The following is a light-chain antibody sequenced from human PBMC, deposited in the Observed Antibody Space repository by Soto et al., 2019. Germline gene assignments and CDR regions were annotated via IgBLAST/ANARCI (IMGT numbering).Light chain of an antibody. CDR3: RSSDTSNHVV. CDR2: EDN. CDR1: SGSIASNY. Sequence: NFMLAQPHSVSESPGKTVTISCTGSSGSIASNYVQWYQQRPGSAPTTVIYEDNRRPSGVPDRFSGSIDSSSNSASLTISGLKTEDEADYYCRSSDTSNHVVFGGGTKLTVL. J-gene: IGLJ2*01. V-gene: IGLV6-57*02.